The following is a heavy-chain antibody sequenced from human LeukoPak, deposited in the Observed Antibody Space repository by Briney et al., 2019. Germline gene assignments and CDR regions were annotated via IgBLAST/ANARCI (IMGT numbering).Heavy chain of an antibody. D-gene: IGHD3-22*01. CDR3: ARIFTDSGSYYSEY. CDR1: GGSISGSY. V-gene: IGHV4-59*01. CDR2: IYSSGST. J-gene: IGHJ4*02. Sequence: SETLSLTCTVSGGSISGSYWSWIRQPPGKGLEWIGYIYSSGSTNYNPALKSRVTISVDTSKNQFSLKLKSVTTADTAVYCCARIFTDSGSYYSEYWGQGTLVTVSS.